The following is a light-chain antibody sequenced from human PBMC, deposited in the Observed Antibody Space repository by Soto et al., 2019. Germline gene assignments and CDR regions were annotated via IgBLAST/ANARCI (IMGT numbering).Light chain of an antibody. CDR2: GAS. V-gene: IGKV3-15*01. CDR1: QSVSSN. CDR3: QQYNTWPSYT. Sequence: EIVMTQSPATLSGSPGERATLSCGASQSVSSNLAWYQQKPGQAPRLLIYGASTRATGISARFSGSGSGTEFTLTISSLQSEDCAVYYCQQYNTWPSYTFGQGTKLEIK. J-gene: IGKJ2*01.